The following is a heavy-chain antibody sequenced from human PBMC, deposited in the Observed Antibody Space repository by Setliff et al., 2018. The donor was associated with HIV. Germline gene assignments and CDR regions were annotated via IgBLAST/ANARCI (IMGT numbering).Heavy chain of an antibody. CDR1: GESFSDYY. CDR2: VYHSGSA. D-gene: IGHD7-27*01. Sequence: SETLSLTCAVYGESFSDYYWSWIRQPPGKGLEWIGEVYHSGSANYNPSLKSRVTISVDTSKNQFSLKLTSVTAADTAVYYCARGRQAWGSAGPNWFDPWGQGTLVTVSS. CDR3: ARGRQAWGSAGPNWFDP. J-gene: IGHJ5*02. V-gene: IGHV4-34*01.